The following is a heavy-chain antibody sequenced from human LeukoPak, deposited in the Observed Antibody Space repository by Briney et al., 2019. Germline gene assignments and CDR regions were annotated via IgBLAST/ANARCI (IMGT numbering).Heavy chain of an antibody. V-gene: IGHV4-34*01. D-gene: IGHD5-24*01. CDR1: GGSFSGYY. Sequence: SETLSLTCGVYGGSFSGYYWSWIRQPPGKGLEWIGEINPRGSTNYNPSLKSRVTLSADTSKDQFSLTLNSVTAADTAVYYCARRRLGYYFDYWGQGTLVTVSS. J-gene: IGHJ4*02. CDR3: ARRRLGYYFDY. CDR2: INPRGST.